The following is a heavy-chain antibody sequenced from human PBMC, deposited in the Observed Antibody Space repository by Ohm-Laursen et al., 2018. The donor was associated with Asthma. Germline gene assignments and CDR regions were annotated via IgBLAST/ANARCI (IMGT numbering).Heavy chain of an antibody. Sequence: AATVKISCKASGYTFTGYYMHWVRQAPGQGLEWMGRINPNSGGTNYAQKFQGRVTMTRDTSISTAYMGLSRLRSDDTAVYYCARGGEGFSVDYWGQGTLVTVSS. CDR3: ARGGEGFSVDY. CDR2: INPNSGGT. V-gene: IGHV1-2*06. J-gene: IGHJ4*02. CDR1: GYTFTGYY. D-gene: IGHD3-10*01.